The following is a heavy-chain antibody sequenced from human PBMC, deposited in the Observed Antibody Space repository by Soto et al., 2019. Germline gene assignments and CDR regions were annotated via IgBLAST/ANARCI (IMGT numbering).Heavy chain of an antibody. CDR1: GGSISSYY. CDR2: IYYSGST. CDR3: ARRITIFGVAPFDY. V-gene: IGHV4-59*01. J-gene: IGHJ4*02. D-gene: IGHD3-3*01. Sequence: SETLSLTCTVSGGSISSYYWRWIRQPPGKGLEWNGYIYYSGSTNYNPSLKSRVTISVDTSKNQYSLKLSSVTAADTAVYYCARRITIFGVAPFDYWGQGTLVTVSS.